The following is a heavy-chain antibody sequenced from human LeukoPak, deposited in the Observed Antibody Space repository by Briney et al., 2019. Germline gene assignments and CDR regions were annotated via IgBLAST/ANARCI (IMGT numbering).Heavy chain of an antibody. CDR2: IYYSGST. CDR3: ARSHGSGSYYDNWFDP. CDR1: GGSISSYY. V-gene: IGHV4-59*01. J-gene: IGHJ5*02. D-gene: IGHD3-10*01. Sequence: SETLSLTCTVSGGSISSYYWSWIRQPPGKGLEWIGYIYYSGSTNYNPSLKSRVTISVDTSKNQFSLKPSSVTAADTAVYYCARSHGSGSYYDNWFDPWGQGTLVTVSS.